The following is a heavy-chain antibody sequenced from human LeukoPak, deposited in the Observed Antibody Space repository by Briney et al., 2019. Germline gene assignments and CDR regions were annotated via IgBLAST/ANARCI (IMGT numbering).Heavy chain of an antibody. CDR3: ARVLSGSYCDY. V-gene: IGHV4-61*08. D-gene: IGHD1-26*01. J-gene: IGHJ4*02. CDR2: IYYSGST. CDR1: GGSISSGDYY. Sequence: SETLSLTCTVSGGSISSGDYYWSWIRQPPGKGLEWIGYIYYSGSTNYNPSLKSRVTISVDMSKNQFSLKLSSVTAADTAVYYCARVLSGSYCDYWGQGTLVTVSS.